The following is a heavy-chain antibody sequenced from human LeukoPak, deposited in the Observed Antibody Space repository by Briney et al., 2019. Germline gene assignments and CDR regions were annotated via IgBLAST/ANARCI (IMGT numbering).Heavy chain of an antibody. CDR1: GGSISSSSYY. CDR2: IYYSGST. CDR3: ARGVTSPPGDWFDP. J-gene: IGHJ5*02. Sequence: SETLSLTCTVSGGSISSSSYYWGWIRQPPRKGLEWIGSIYYSGSTYYNPSLKSRVTISVDTSKNQFSLKLSSVTAADTAVYYCARGVTSPPGDWFDPWGQGTLVTVSS. V-gene: IGHV4-39*07. D-gene: IGHD2-21*01.